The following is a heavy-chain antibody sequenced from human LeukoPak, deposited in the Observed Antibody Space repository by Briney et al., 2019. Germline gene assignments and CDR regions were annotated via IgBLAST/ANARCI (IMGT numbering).Heavy chain of an antibody. CDR3: ARHPRYCSSTSCLTYFDY. CDR1: GGSISSYY. V-gene: IGHV4-59*08. D-gene: IGHD2-2*01. J-gene: IGHJ4*02. CDR2: IYYSGST. Sequence: PSETLSLTCTVSGGSISSYYWSWIRQPPGKGLEWIGYIYYSGSTNYNPSLKSRVTISVDTSKNQFSLKLSSVTAADTAVYYCARHPRYCSSTSCLTYFDYWGQGTLVTVSS.